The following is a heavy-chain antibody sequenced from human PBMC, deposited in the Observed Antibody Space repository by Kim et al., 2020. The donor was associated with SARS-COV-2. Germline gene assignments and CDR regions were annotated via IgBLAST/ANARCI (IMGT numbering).Heavy chain of an antibody. V-gene: IGHV3-30*04. CDR2: ISYDGSNK. J-gene: IGHJ6*01. CDR3: ARDGGSGYDLSIRHYYYG. CDR1: GFTFSSYA. Sequence: GGSLRLSCAASGFTFSSYAMHWVRQAPGKGLEWVAVISYDGSNKYYADSVKGRFTISRDNSKNTLYLQMNSLRAEDTAVYYCARDGGSGYDLSIRHYYYG. D-gene: IGHD5-12*01.